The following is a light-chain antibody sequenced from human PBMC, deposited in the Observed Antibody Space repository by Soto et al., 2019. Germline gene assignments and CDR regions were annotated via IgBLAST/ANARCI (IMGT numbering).Light chain of an antibody. CDR3: QQYRASPT. CDR1: QRVGTT. V-gene: IGKV3-15*01. CDR2: GAS. J-gene: IGKJ4*02. Sequence: EIFMTQSPATLSVSPGEKVILSCRASQRVGTTLAWYQQKPGQAPSLLIRGASPRATGVPARFSGSGSGTEFTLTISSLQSEDFAIYYCQQYRASPTFGGGTTLEIK.